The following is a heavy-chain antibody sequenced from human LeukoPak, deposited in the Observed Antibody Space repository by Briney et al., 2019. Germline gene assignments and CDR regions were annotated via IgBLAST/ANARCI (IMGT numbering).Heavy chain of an antibody. J-gene: IGHJ4*02. V-gene: IGHV4-4*02. D-gene: IGHD2-2*01. CDR2: INHSGST. CDR1: GVSISSTNW. CDR3: ARGMDRDCSSTSCYEDYFDY. Sequence: PSETLSLTCAVSGVSISSTNWWSWVRQPPGKGLEWIGEINHSGSTNYNPSLKSRVTISVDRSKNQFSLKLSSVTAADTAVYYCARGMDRDCSSTSCYEDYFDYWGQGTLVTVSS.